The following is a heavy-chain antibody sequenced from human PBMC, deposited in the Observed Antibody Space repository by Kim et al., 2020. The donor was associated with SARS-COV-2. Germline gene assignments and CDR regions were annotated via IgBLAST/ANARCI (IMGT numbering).Heavy chain of an antibody. D-gene: IGHD3-10*01. Sequence: GGSLRLSCTTSGFIFDYFGIHWVRQAPGRGLEWVALIWHDASNENYADSVKGRFTISRDYSKSTVYLQMNSLRAEDTAVYYCARDPYGWGNYFDYWGQGTLVTVFS. CDR1: GFIFDYFG. V-gene: IGHV3-33*01. CDR2: IWHDASNE. J-gene: IGHJ4*02. CDR3: ARDPYGWGNYFDY.